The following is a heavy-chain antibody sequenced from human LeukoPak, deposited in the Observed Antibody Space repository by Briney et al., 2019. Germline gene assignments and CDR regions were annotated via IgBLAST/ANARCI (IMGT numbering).Heavy chain of an antibody. Sequence: ASVKVSCKASGYTFTSYGISWVRQAPGQGLEWMGWISAYNGNTNYAQKLQGRVTMTTDKSTRTAYMDLSSLRSEDTAVYYCARDNDSRDPPHFDYWGQGTLVTVSS. CDR3: ARDNDSRDPPHFDY. D-gene: IGHD3-16*01. CDR1: GYTFTSYG. J-gene: IGHJ4*02. V-gene: IGHV1-18*01. CDR2: ISAYNGNT.